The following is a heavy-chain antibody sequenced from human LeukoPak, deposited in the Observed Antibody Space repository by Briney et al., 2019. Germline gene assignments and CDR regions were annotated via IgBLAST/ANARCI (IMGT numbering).Heavy chain of an antibody. CDR3: ARASNSGLVYYFDY. Sequence: SQTLSLTCAISGDSVSSTSDTWNWIRQSPSRGLEWLGRTYYRSKWYNDYAESVKSRITINADTFKNQISLQLHSVTPEDSAVYYCARASNSGLVYYFDYWGQGTLVTVSS. CDR1: GDSVSSTSDT. D-gene: IGHD3/OR15-3a*01. CDR2: TYYRSKWYN. V-gene: IGHV6-1*01. J-gene: IGHJ4*02.